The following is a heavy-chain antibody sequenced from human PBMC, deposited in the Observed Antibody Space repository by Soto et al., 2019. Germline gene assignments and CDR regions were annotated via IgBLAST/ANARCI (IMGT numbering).Heavy chain of an antibody. V-gene: IGHV3-30*18. Sequence: QVQLVESGGGVVQPGRSLRLSCAASGFTFSGYSIHWVRQAPGRGLEWVAVASYDENYKYYADSVKGRFTVSRDNSNNMVFLQMSSLRPDDTAVYYCAKDSSRLKFFFDSWGQGTLVTVFS. D-gene: IGHD6-13*01. CDR2: ASYDENYK. J-gene: IGHJ4*02. CDR1: GFTFSGYS. CDR3: AKDSSRLKFFFDS.